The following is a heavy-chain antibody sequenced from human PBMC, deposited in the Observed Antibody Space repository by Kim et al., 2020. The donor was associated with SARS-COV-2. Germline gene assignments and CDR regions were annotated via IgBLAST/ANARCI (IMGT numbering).Heavy chain of an antibody. V-gene: IGHV3-9*01. Sequence: GGSLRLSCAASGFTFDDYAMHWVRQAPGKGLEWVSGISWNSGSIGYADSVKGRFTISRDNAKNSLYLQMNSLRAEDTALYYCAKEHSSSWYTHFDYWGQGTLVTVSS. CDR3: AKEHSSSWYTHFDY. J-gene: IGHJ4*02. CDR2: ISWNSGSI. D-gene: IGHD6-13*01. CDR1: GFTFDDYA.